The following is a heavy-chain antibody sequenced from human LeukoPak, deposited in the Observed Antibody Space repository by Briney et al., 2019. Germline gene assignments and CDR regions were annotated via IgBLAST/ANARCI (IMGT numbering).Heavy chain of an antibody. J-gene: IGHJ4*02. CDR1: GFPFSSYA. Sequence: GGSLRLSCAASGFPFSSYAMNWVRQAPGKGLEWVSIIFGSGDTTYYADSVKGRFTVSRDNSKNMLYLQMNNLRPEDTATYYCAKRNTMVRGGPCSDYLGQGLMVTVSS. CDR3: AKRNTMVRGGPCSDY. V-gene: IGHV3-23*01. CDR2: IFGSGDTT. D-gene: IGHD3-10*01.